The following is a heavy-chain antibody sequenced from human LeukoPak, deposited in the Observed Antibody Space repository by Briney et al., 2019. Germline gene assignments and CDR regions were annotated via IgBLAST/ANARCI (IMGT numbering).Heavy chain of an antibody. D-gene: IGHD3-16*01. CDR2: FRPSGTTT. Sequence: ASVKVSFNGAGYTFTDYYRHWVRQVPGQGLEWMGIFRPSGTTTVYPLELQGRVTLTRDTSTSTVYVELSSLTSADTAVYFCARESGGRTCRKTFDFWGQGTLVTVSS. J-gene: IGHJ4*02. V-gene: IGHV1-46*01. CDR1: GYTFTDYY. CDR3: ARESGGRTCRKTFDF.